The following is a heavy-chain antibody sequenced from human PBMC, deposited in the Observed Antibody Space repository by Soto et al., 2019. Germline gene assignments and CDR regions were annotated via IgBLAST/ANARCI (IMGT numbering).Heavy chain of an antibody. Sequence: ASVKVSCKAFGYTFMHFGFVWVRQAPGEGLEWMGWISGYNGDTIIAQKLQCRVTMTIDTSTDTAYMELRSLRVDDTAVYYCARAKGGNLFFWFDPWGQGPQVTVSS. V-gene: IGHV1-18*01. D-gene: IGHD1-1*01. CDR3: ARAKGGNLFFWFDP. CDR2: ISGYNGDT. CDR1: GYTFMHFG. J-gene: IGHJ5*02.